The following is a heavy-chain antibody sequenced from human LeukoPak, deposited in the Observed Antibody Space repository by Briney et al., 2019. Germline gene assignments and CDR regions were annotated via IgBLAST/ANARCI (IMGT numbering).Heavy chain of an antibody. CDR1: GFTFSSYW. V-gene: IGHV3-74*01. Sequence: GGSLRLSCAVSGFTFSSYWMHWVRQAPGKGLVWVSVISQDGTTTSYADPVRGRFTVSRDNAKNSLYLQMNSLRAEDTAVYYCAREWEPEDYWGQGTLVTVSS. CDR2: ISQDGTTT. D-gene: IGHD1-26*01. J-gene: IGHJ4*02. CDR3: AREWEPEDY.